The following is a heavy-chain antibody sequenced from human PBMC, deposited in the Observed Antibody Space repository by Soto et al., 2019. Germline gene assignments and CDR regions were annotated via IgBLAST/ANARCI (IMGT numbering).Heavy chain of an antibody. CDR3: AKPGRGGGYAFDT. CDR2: INPNTGGT. Sequence: QVQLVQSGAEAKKPGASVKVSCKVSGYTFTDYSIHWVRQPPGQGLEWMGWINPNTGGTNSPQDFRGLGPLARDTAISKGNMELRRLGQCDPAVYLWAKPGRGGGYAFDTWGQGTIITVS. D-gene: IGHD3-16*01. CDR1: GYTFTDYS. V-gene: IGHV1-2*02. J-gene: IGHJ3*02.